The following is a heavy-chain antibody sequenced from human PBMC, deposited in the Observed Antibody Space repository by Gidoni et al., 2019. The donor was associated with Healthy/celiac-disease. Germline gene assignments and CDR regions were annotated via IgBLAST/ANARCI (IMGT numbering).Heavy chain of an antibody. D-gene: IGHD5-18*01. CDR2: INPSGGST. J-gene: IGHJ4*02. CDR3: ARDWLDTYYFDY. Sequence: QAPGQVLEWMGIINPSGGSTSYAQKLQGRVTMTRDTSTSTVYMELSSLRSEDTAVYYCARDWLDTYYFDYWGQGTLVTVSS. V-gene: IGHV1-46*01.